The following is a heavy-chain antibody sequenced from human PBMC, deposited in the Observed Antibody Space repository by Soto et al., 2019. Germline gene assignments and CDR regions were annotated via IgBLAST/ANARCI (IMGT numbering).Heavy chain of an antibody. CDR2: ISHAGINK. D-gene: IGHD1-26*01. V-gene: IGHV3-30*18. Sequence: QVQLVESGGGVVQPGRSLRLSCAASGFTFSSYGMHWVRQAPGTGLEWVALISHAGINKYYVDSVKGRFTISRDNSKNTLFLQMNSLRAGDTAVYYCAKDRLRGGFLTTATTNGMDVWGQGTTVTVSS. J-gene: IGHJ6*02. CDR3: AKDRLRGGFLTTATTNGMDV. CDR1: GFTFSSYG.